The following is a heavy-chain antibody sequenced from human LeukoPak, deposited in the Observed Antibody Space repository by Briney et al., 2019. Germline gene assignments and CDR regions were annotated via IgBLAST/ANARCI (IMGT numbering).Heavy chain of an antibody. D-gene: IGHD6-13*01. Sequence: ASVKVSCKASGYTFTSYYMHWVRQAPGQGLEWMGIINPSGGSTSYAQKFQGRVTMTRDTSTSTAYMELRSLRSDDTAVYYCAVGVAAASGYWGQGTLVTVSS. CDR2: INPSGGST. CDR3: AVGVAAASGY. V-gene: IGHV1-46*01. CDR1: GYTFTSYY. J-gene: IGHJ4*02.